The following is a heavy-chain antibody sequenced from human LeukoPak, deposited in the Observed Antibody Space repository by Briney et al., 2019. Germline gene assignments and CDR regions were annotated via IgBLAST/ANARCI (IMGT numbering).Heavy chain of an antibody. Sequence: PSETLSLTCAVYGGSFSGYYWSWIRQPPGKGLEWIGEINHSGSTNYNPSLKSRVTISVDTSKNQFSLKLSSVTAADTAVYYCARGRRYCSSTSCYRTGRDAFDIWAKGQWSPSLQ. CDR3: ARGRRYCSSTSCYRTGRDAFDI. D-gene: IGHD2-2*02. CDR1: GGSFSGYY. J-gene: IGHJ3*02. V-gene: IGHV4-34*01. CDR2: INHSGST.